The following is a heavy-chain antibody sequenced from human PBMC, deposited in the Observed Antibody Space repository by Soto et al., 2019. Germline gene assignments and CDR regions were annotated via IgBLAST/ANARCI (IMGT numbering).Heavy chain of an antibody. CDR2: ISGSGGST. J-gene: IGHJ1*01. V-gene: IGHV3-23*01. CDR1: GFTFRSFG. Sequence: GGSLSLSCAASGFTFRSFGMSWVGQAPGKGLEWVSVISGSGGSTYYADSVKGRFTLSRDNSKNTVYLQMTSLRAEDTAVYYCAKDSPVGVPLMRDLHGWGQGTLVTVSS. CDR3: AKDSPVGVPLMRDLHG. D-gene: IGHD2-8*01.